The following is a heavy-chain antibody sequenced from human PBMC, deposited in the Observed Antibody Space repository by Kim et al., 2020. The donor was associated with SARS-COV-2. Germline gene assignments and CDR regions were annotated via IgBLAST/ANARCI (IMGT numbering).Heavy chain of an antibody. Sequence: ASVKVSCKVSGYTLTELSMHWVRQAPGKGLEWMGGFDPEDGETIYAQKFQGRVTMTEDTSIDTAYMELSSLRAEDTAVYYCATAPGIAVAGWFDPWGQGTLVTVSS. J-gene: IGHJ5*02. CDR1: GYTLTELS. CDR3: ATAPGIAVAGWFDP. V-gene: IGHV1-24*01. CDR2: FDPEDGET. D-gene: IGHD6-19*01.